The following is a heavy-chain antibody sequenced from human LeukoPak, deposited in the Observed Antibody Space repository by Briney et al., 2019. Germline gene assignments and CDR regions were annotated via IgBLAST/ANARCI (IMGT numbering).Heavy chain of an antibody. CDR3: ASCYGDNYYYYGMDV. CDR2: ISYDGSNK. D-gene: IGHD4-17*01. CDR1: GFTFGSYA. J-gene: IGHJ6*02. Sequence: GGSLRLSCAASGFTFGSYAMHWVRQAPGKGLEWVAVISYDGSNKYYADSVKGRFTISRDNSKNTLYLQMNSLRAEDAAVYYCASCYGDNYYYYGMDVWGQGTTVTVSS. V-gene: IGHV3-30-3*01.